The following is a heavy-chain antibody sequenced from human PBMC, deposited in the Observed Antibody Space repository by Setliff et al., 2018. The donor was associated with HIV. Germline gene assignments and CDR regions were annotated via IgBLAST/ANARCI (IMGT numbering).Heavy chain of an antibody. CDR2: ISWNSGSI. V-gene: IGHV3-9*01. J-gene: IGHJ5*02. Sequence: GGSLRLSCAASGFTFSSYAMHWVRQAPGKGLEWVSGISWNSGSIGYADSVKGRFTISRDNAKNSLYLQMNSLKIEDTAVYYCTTRLSGSYIPNWFDPWGQGTLVTVSS. CDR3: TTRLSGSYIPNWFDP. D-gene: IGHD1-26*01. CDR1: GFTFSSYA.